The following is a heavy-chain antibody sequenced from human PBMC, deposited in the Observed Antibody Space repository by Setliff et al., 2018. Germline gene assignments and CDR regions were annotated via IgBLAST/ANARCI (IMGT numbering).Heavy chain of an antibody. CDR1: GPTFNSHA. CDR2: IITAFGSA. CDR3: ATSPKKVTGSDYYNYYMDV. V-gene: IGHV1-69*06. Sequence: WATVKVSCKTSGPTFNSHAINWVRQAPGQGLEWMGRIITAFGSAISAQKFQDRVSITADRTTYTAYLELTSLTLEDTAVYYCATSPKKVTGSDYYNYYMDVWGKGTTVTVSS. D-gene: IGHD3-9*01. J-gene: IGHJ6*03.